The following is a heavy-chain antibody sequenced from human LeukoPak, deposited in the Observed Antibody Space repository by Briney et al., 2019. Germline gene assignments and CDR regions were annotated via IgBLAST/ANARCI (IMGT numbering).Heavy chain of an antibody. V-gene: IGHV4-59*11. CDR1: GGSISSHY. D-gene: IGHD3-10*01. CDR2: IYYSGST. Sequence: PSETLSLTCTVSGGSISSHYWSWIRQPPGKGLEWIGYIYYSGSTNYNPSLKSRVTISVDTSKNQFSLKLSSVTAADTAVYYCARDAARKRDYYGSGNRYMDVWGKGTTVTVSS. J-gene: IGHJ6*03. CDR3: ARDAARKRDYYGSGNRYMDV.